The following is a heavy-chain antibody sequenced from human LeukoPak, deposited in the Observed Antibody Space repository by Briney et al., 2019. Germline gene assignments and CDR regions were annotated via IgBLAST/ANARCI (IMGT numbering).Heavy chain of an antibody. CDR2: ISYSGTT. Sequence: SETLSLTCAVYGGSFSTYYWSWIRQSPGKGLEWIGEISYSGTTNYNPSLKGRVTISIDTSKNQFSLRMRSVTAADTAVYYCARQSFYGIFYYYYMDVWGKGTTVTVSS. D-gene: IGHD5/OR15-5a*01. V-gene: IGHV4-34*01. CDR3: ARQSFYGIFYYYYMDV. CDR1: GGSFSTYY. J-gene: IGHJ6*03.